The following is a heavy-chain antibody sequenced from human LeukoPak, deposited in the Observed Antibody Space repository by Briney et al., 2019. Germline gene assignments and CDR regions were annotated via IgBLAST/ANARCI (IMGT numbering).Heavy chain of an antibody. CDR2: IYSGGST. CDR3: ARAGPIDY. J-gene: IGHJ4*02. CDR1: GFIVSSKY. V-gene: IGHV3-53*01. Sequence: GGSLRLSCAASGFIVSSKYISWVRQAPGKGLEWVSVIYSGGSTYYAASVEGRFSISRDNSKNTVYIQMNNLRADDTAVYYCARAGPIDYWGQGTLVTVSS.